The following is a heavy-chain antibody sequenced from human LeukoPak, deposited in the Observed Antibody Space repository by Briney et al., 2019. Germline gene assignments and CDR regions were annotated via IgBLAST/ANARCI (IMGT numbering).Heavy chain of an antibody. J-gene: IGHJ4*02. V-gene: IGHV1-2*02. D-gene: IGHD5-18*01. CDR3: ARVEYSYGSIDY. CDR1: GNIFTGYY. Sequence: ASVKVSCKASGNIFTGYYLHWVRQAPGQGLEWMGWINPNGGGPKYAPKFQGRVTMTRDTSINTVYMELSRLRSDDTAVYYCARVEYSYGSIDYWGQGTLVTVAS. CDR2: INPNGGGP.